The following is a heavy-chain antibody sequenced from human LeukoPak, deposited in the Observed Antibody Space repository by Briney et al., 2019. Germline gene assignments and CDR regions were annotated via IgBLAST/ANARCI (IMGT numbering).Heavy chain of an antibody. CDR3: ASGRNRATDY. V-gene: IGHV4-39*07. CDR1: GGSISSSSYY. D-gene: IGHD1-26*01. Sequence: SETLSLTCTVSGGSISSSSYYWGWIRQPPGKGLEWIGSIYYSGSTYYNPSLKSRVTISVDTSKNQFSLKLSSVTAADTAVYYCASGRNRATDYWGQGTLVTVSS. J-gene: IGHJ4*02. CDR2: IYYSGST.